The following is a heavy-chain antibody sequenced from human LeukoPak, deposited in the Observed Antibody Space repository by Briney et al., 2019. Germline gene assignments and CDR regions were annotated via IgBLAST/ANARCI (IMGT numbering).Heavy chain of an antibody. CDR3: ARVFDS. V-gene: IGHV4-39*07. Sequence: SETLSLTCTVSGGSVSTSDYYWSWIRQSPVKGLESIGDVFYTGKTNYNPSLRGRATISIDTSKNQFSLKLTYVTAADSAVYYCARVFDSWGQGTLVTVSS. CDR1: GGSVSTSDYY. CDR2: VFYTGKT. J-gene: IGHJ4*02.